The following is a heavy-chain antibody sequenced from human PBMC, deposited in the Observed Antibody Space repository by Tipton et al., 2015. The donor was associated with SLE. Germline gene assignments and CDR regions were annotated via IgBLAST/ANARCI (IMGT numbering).Heavy chain of an antibody. CDR1: GGSISSGSYY. J-gene: IGHJ4*02. CDR3: ARNWVDYFDF. V-gene: IGHV4-61*02. Sequence: TLSLTCTVSGGSISSGSYYWSWIRQPAGKGLEWIGRIYASGSTNYNPSLKSRVTISVDTSKNQFSLKLTSVTAADTALYYCARNWVDYFDFWGQGTLVTVFS. CDR2: IYASGST. D-gene: IGHD7-27*01.